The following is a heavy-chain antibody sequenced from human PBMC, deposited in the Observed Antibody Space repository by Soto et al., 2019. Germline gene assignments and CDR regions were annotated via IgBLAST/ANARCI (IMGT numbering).Heavy chain of an antibody. CDR2: IIPIFGTA. D-gene: IGHD3-3*01. CDR3: ARGGMDNYDFWSGSNYYYGMDV. CDR1: GGTFSSYA. Sequence: VASVKVSCKASGGTFSSYAISWVRQAPGQGLEWMGGIIPIFGTANYAQKFQGRVTITADESTSTAYMELSSLRSEDTAVYYCARGGMDNYDFWSGSNYYYGMDVWGQGTTVTVSS. J-gene: IGHJ6*02. V-gene: IGHV1-69*13.